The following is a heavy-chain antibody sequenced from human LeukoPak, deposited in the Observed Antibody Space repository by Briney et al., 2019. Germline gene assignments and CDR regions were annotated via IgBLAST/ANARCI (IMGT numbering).Heavy chain of an antibody. V-gene: IGHV3-23*01. CDR3: AKDQGGYCSSTSCHYYYYYMDV. J-gene: IGHJ6*03. CDR1: GFTFSTYS. Sequence: GGSLRLSCAASGFTFSTYSMNWARQAPGKGLEWVSAISGSGGSTYYADSVKGRFTISRDNSKNTLYLQMNSLRAEDTAVYYCAKDQGGYCSSTSCHYYYYYMDVWGKGTTVTVSS. D-gene: IGHD2-2*01. CDR2: ISGSGGST.